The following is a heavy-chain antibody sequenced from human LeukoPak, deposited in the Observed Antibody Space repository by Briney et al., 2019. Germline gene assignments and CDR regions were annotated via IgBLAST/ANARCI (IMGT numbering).Heavy chain of an antibody. J-gene: IGHJ4*02. Sequence: GGSLRLSCAASGFSVSSSFMSWVRQAPGKGLEWVSVIYSIGSTFYADSVKGRFTISRDNSKNTLYLHMNSLRAEDTAVYYCARDYYDSSGFYFIDYWGQGTLVTVSS. CDR1: GFSVSSSF. CDR2: IYSIGST. CDR3: ARDYYDSSGFYFIDY. D-gene: IGHD3-22*01. V-gene: IGHV3-53*01.